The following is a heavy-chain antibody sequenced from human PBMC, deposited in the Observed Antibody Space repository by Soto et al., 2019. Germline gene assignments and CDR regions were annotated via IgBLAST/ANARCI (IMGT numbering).Heavy chain of an antibody. J-gene: IGHJ5*02. V-gene: IGHV4-4*07. D-gene: IGHD6-13*01. CDR1: GDSMNTYQ. CDR3: ARDQGVAAAGITWFDP. Sequence: PSETLSLTCTVSGDSMNTYQWSWIRQPAGKGLEWIGHVHSSGSTNYNTSLKSRVTMSVDTSKNQFSLRLMSVTAADTAVYYCARDQGVAAAGITWFDPWGQGSRVTVSS. CDR2: VHSSGST.